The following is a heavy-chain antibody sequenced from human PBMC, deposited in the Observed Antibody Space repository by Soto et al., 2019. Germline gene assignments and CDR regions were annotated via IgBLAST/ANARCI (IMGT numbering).Heavy chain of an antibody. Sequence: QVQLVQSGAEVKKPGASVKVSCKASGYTFTGYYMHWVRQAPGQGLEWMGWINPNSGGTNYAQKFQGWVTMTRDTSISTAYMERSRLRSDDTAVYYCAREYYGETSYYYGMDVWGQGTTVTVSS. D-gene: IGHD3-10*01. CDR2: INPNSGGT. J-gene: IGHJ6*02. V-gene: IGHV1-2*04. CDR3: AREYYGETSYYYGMDV. CDR1: GYTFTGYY.